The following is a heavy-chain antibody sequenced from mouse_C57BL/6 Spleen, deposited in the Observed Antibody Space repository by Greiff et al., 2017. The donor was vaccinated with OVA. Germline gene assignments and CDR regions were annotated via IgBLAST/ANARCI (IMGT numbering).Heavy chain of an antibody. CDR1: GYTFTSYW. CDR2: IDPNSGGT. CDR3: ARLISDYGSSYEAWFAY. D-gene: IGHD1-1*01. V-gene: IGHV1-72*01. J-gene: IGHJ3*01. Sequence: QVQLKQPGAELVKPGASVKLSCKASGYTFTSYWMHWVKQRPGRGLEWIGRIDPNSGGTKYNEKFKSKATLTVDKPSSTAYMQLSSLTSEDSAVYYCARLISDYGSSYEAWFAYWGQGTLVTVSA.